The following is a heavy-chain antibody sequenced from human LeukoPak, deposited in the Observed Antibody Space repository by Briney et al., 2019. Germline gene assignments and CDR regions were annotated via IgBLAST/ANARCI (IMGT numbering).Heavy chain of an antibody. J-gene: IGHJ4*02. CDR3: ATVYYYGSGSYYNPLDY. CDR1: GYTLTELS. V-gene: IGHV1-24*01. D-gene: IGHD3-10*01. CDR2: FDPEDGET. Sequence: ASVKVSCKVSGYTLTELSMHWVRQAPGKGLEGMGGFDPEDGETIYAQKFQGRVTMHEDTSTDTAYMELSSLRSEDTAVYYCATVYYYGSGSYYNPLDYWGQGTLVTVSS.